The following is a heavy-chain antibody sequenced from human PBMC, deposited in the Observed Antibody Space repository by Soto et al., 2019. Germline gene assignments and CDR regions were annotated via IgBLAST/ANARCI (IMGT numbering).Heavy chain of an antibody. CDR2: IRSKSNSYAT. Sequence: EVQLVESGGGLVQPGGSLKLSCAVSGFTFSGSAMHWVRQASGQGLEWVGRIRSKSNSYATAYAASVKGRFTISRDDSKSTAYLQMNSLKTEDTAVYYCTRGYGVYVRDYWGQGTLVTVSS. CDR3: TRGYGVYVRDY. J-gene: IGHJ4*02. CDR1: GFTFSGSA. D-gene: IGHD4-17*01. V-gene: IGHV3-73*01.